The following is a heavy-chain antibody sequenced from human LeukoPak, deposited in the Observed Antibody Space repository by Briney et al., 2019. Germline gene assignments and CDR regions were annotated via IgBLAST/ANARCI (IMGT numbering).Heavy chain of an antibody. V-gene: IGHV1-2*02. Sequence: ASVKVSCKASGYTFTDYYIHWVRQAPGQGLEWMGWIHPGTGDPNYAQKFQGRVTVTRDTSISTVYMELIRLRSDDTAVYYCASYAAGYNWLKVWGQGTLVTVSS. CDR3: ASYAAGYNWLKV. D-gene: IGHD1-1*01. CDR1: GYTFTDYY. J-gene: IGHJ4*02. CDR2: IHPGTGDP.